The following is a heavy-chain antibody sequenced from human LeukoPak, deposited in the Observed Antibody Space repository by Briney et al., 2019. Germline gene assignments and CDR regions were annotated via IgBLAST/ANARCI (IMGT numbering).Heavy chain of an antibody. CDR3: ARDLTYYYGSGSSYNWFDP. D-gene: IGHD3-10*01. J-gene: IGHJ5*02. V-gene: IGHV1-2*02. CDR1: GYTFTGYY. CDR2: INPNSGGT. Sequence: GASVKVSCKASGYTFTGYYMHRVRQAPGQGLEWMGWINPNSGGTNYAQKFQGRVTMTRDTSISTAYMELSRLRSDDTAVYYCARDLTYYYGSGSSYNWFDPWGQGTLVTVSS.